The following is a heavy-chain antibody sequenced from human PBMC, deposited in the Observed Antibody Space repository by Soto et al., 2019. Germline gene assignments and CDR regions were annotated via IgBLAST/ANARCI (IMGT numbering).Heavy chain of an antibody. V-gene: IGHV5-51*01. Sequence: PGESLKISCRTSGYRFTSYWIAWVRQMPGKGLEWMGIIFPSDSDTRYSPSFQGQVTISADRSTSTVFLQWASLKASDTAVYFCASKDKSGYFNWFDPWGQRTLVTVSS. J-gene: IGHJ5*02. D-gene: IGHD3-22*01. CDR2: IFPSDSDT. CDR1: GYRFTSYW. CDR3: ASKDKSGYFNWFDP.